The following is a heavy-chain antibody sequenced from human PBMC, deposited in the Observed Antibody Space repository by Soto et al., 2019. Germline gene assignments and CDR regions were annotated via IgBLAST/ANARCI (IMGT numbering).Heavy chain of an antibody. D-gene: IGHD6-13*01. V-gene: IGHV3-7*04. J-gene: IGHJ4*02. CDR1: GFTFSSHW. CDR3: ARGYSSSPLFEDYFDH. Sequence: PGGSLRLSCAASGFTFSSHWMTWVRQAPGKGLEWVANINQDGSEKYYADSVKGRFTVSRDNAESSLYVKMNSLRAEDTAIYYCARGYSSSPLFEDYFDHWGQGTLVTVSS. CDR2: INQDGSEK.